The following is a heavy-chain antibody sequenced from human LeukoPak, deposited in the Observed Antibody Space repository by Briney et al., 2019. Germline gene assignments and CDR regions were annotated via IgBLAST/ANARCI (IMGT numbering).Heavy chain of an antibody. D-gene: IGHD6-19*01. CDR2: ISSSSSTI. Sequence: PGGSLRLSCAASGFTFSSYSMNWVRQAPGKGLEWVSYISSSSSTIYYADSVKGRFTISRGNSKNTLYLQMNSLRVEDTAVYYCAKEEYSSVRGAFDIWGQGTMVTVSS. CDR3: AKEEYSSVRGAFDI. CDR1: GFTFSSYS. V-gene: IGHV3-48*01. J-gene: IGHJ3*02.